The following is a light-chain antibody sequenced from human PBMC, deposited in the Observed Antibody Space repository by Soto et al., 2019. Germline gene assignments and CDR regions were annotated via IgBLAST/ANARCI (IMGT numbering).Light chain of an antibody. CDR2: ATS. J-gene: IGKJ1*01. V-gene: IGKV3D-15*01. CDR3: QQYNNWPPWT. CDR1: QSVSSSY. Sequence: LVLTQSPATLSVSPGERATLSRRASQSVSSSYLAWYQQKPGQAPRLLIYATSSRATGIPDRFSGSGSGTDFTLTISSLQSEDFAVYYGQQYNNWPPWTFGQGTKVDIK.